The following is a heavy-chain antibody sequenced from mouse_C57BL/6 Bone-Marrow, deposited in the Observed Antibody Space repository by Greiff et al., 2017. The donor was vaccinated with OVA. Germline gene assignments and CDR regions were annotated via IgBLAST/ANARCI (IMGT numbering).Heavy chain of an antibody. Sequence: EVMLVESEGGLVQPGSSMKLSCTASGFTFSDYYMAWVRQVPEKGLEWVANINYDGSSTYYLDSLKSRFIISRDNAKNILYLQMSSLKSEDTATYYCARIYYGNPYYYAMDYWGQGTSVTVSS. J-gene: IGHJ4*01. CDR1: GFTFSDYY. D-gene: IGHD2-1*01. CDR2: INYDGSST. CDR3: ARIYYGNPYYYAMDY. V-gene: IGHV5-16*01.